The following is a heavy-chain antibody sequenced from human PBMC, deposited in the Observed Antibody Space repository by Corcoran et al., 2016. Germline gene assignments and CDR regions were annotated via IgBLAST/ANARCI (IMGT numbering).Heavy chain of an antibody. J-gene: IGHJ5*02. CDR3: ARDPRQYYDILTGPGYWFDP. Sequence: QVQLVQSVAEVKKPGSSVKVSCKASGGTFSSYAISWVRQAPGQGLEWMGGIIPIFGTANYAQKFQGRVTITADESTSTAYMELSSLRSEDTTVYYWARDPRQYYDILTGPGYWFDPWGQGTLVTVSS. CDR2: IIPIFGTA. D-gene: IGHD3-9*01. V-gene: IGHV1-69*01. CDR1: GGTFSSYA.